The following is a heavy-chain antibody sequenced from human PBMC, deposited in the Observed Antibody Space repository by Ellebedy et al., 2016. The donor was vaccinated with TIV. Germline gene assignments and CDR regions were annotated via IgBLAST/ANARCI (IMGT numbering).Heavy chain of an antibody. J-gene: IGHJ3*02. V-gene: IGHV4-59*03. CDR2: SHHSGIT. Sequence: SETLSLTCTVSGGSISSFYWSWIRQAPGKGLEWIGHSHHSGITNYNPSLKSRVTVSVDTAKNLIFLNLTSVTTSDTAVYYCATGASPRRDYSSTWDSLGAFDIWGQGTMVTVSS. CDR1: GGSISSFY. D-gene: IGHD6-13*01. CDR3: ATGASPRRDYSSTWDSLGAFDI.